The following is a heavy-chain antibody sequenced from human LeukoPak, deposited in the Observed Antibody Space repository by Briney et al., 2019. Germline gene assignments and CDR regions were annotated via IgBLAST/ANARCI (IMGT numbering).Heavy chain of an antibody. CDR1: GYSISTDYF. Sequence: PSETLSLTCTVSGYSISTDYFWGWIRQPPGKGLEWIGSIFHRGSTYYNPSLKSRVTISVDTSRNQFSLKLSSVTAADTAVYYCARAPQYPPRGYDYWGQGTLVTVSS. CDR2: IFHRGST. J-gene: IGHJ4*02. V-gene: IGHV4-38-2*02. CDR3: ARAPQYPPRGYDY. D-gene: IGHD4-11*01.